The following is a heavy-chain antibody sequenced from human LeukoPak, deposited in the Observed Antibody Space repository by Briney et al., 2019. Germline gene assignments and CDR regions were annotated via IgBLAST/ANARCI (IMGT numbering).Heavy chain of an antibody. Sequence: SETLSLTCTVSGGSIRGYYWSWIRQPPGKGLEWIGNIYYSGSTNYNPSLKSRVTISVDTSKNQFSLKLSSVTAADTAVYYCANYHDCSNFQGAYYLDYWGQGTLVTVSS. CDR3: ANYHDCSNFQGAYYLDY. D-gene: IGHD4-11*01. CDR2: IYYSGST. CDR1: GGSIRGYY. J-gene: IGHJ4*02. V-gene: IGHV4-59*08.